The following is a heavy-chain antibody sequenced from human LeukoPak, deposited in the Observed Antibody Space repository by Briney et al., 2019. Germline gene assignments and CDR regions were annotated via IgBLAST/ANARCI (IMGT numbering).Heavy chain of an antibody. D-gene: IGHD3-16*02. V-gene: IGHV3-48*03. CDR3: ARVSLGLRLGELSLNVGKDY. CDR1: GFTFSSYE. CDR2: ISSSGSTI. Sequence: AGGSLRLSCAASGFTFSSYEMNWVRQAPGKGLAWVSYISSSGSTIYYADSVKGRFTISRDNAKNSLYLQMNSLRAEDTAVYYCARVSLGLRLGELSLNVGKDYWGQGTLVTVSS. J-gene: IGHJ4*02.